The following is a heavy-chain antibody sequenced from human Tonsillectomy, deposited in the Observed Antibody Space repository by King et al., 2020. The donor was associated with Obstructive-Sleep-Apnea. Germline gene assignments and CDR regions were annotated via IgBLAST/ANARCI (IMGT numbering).Heavy chain of an antibody. D-gene: IGHD6-6*01. Sequence: VQLVESGGTLVQPGGSLRLSCVASGFSYSEYWMSWVRQAPGEGLEWVANINQEGSEKHYADSVKGRFTISRDNAKNSVYLQMNSLRAEDTAVYYCARSIALGYWGQGTLVTVSS. CDR2: INQEGSEK. CDR1: GFSYSEYW. V-gene: IGHV3-7*01. CDR3: ARSIALGY. J-gene: IGHJ4*02.